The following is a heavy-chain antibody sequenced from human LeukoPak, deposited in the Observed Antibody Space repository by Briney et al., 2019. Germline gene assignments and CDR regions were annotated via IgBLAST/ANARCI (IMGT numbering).Heavy chain of an antibody. D-gene: IGHD2-21*01. Sequence: PGGSLRLSCAASGFTFSNAWMSWVGQAPGRGREWVGRIKSKTDGGTTGYAAPVKGRFTISRDDSKNKLYLQMNSLKTEDTAVYYCTEAYCGGDCYWGQGTLVTVSS. J-gene: IGHJ4*02. CDR2: IKSKTDGGTT. V-gene: IGHV3-15*01. CDR1: GFTFSNAW. CDR3: TEAYCGGDCY.